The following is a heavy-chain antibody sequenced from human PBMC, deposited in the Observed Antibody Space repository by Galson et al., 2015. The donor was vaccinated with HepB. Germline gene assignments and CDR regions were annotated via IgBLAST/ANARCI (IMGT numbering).Heavy chain of an antibody. V-gene: IGHV3-23*01. CDR3: AKAPRPTVTTLYFDF. Sequence: LRLSCAASGFTFSSHAMGWVRQAPGKGLEWVSGVSGSGGSTFYADSVKGRFTISRDNSKNTLYLQMNSLRAEDTAVYYCAKAPRPTVTTLYFDFWGQGTLVTVSS. D-gene: IGHD4-17*01. CDR2: VSGSGGST. J-gene: IGHJ4*02. CDR1: GFTFSSHA.